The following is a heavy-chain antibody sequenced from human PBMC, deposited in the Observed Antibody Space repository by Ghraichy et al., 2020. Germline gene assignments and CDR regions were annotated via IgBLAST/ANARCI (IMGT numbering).Heavy chain of an antibody. V-gene: IGHV1-69*05. CDR3: ARSVAGGGYYGMDV. CDR2: IIPIFGTT. CDR1: GGTFSGYV. Sequence: SVKVSCKASGGTFSGYVISWVRQAPGQGLEWMGGIIPIFGTTNYAQKFQDRVTITTDESTSTAYMELSSLRSEDTAVYYCARSVAGGGYYGMDVWGQGTTVTVSS. J-gene: IGHJ6*02.